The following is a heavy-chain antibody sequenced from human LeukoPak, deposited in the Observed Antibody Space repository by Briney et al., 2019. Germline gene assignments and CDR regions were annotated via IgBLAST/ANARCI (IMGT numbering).Heavy chain of an antibody. Sequence: SQTLSLTCTVSGGSISGGDYYWSWIRQPPGKGLEWIGYIYYSGSTYYNPSLKSRVTISVDTSKNQFSLKLSSVTAADTAVYYCARVSTSGYDNHFDYWGQGTLVTVSS. CDR1: GGSISGGDYY. CDR3: ARVSTSGYDNHFDY. D-gene: IGHD5-12*01. J-gene: IGHJ4*02. CDR2: IYYSGST. V-gene: IGHV4-30-4*01.